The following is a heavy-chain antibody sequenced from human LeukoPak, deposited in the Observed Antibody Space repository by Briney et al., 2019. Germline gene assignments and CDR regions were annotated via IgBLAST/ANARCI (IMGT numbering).Heavy chain of an antibody. V-gene: IGHV4-38-2*02. CDR2: IYYSGST. CDR1: GYSISSGYY. CDR3: ARTEESGYSYRYFGYYYYMDV. J-gene: IGHJ6*03. Sequence: SETLSLTCTVSGYSISSGYYWGWIRQPPGKGLEWIGFIYYSGSTHHNPSLKSRVTISVDTSKNQFSLKLSSVTAADTAVYYCARTEESGYSYRYFGYYYYMDVWGKGTTVTVSS. D-gene: IGHD5-18*01.